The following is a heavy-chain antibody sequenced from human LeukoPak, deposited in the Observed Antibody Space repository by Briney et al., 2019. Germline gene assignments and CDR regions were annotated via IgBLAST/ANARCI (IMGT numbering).Heavy chain of an antibody. Sequence: SETLSLTCAVYGGSFSGYYWSWIRQPPGKGLEWIGEINHSGSTNYNPSLKSRVTISVDTSKNQFSLKLSSVTAADTAVYYCARVWDYSGSYYTIDYWGQGTLVTASS. CDR2: INHSGST. D-gene: IGHD1-26*01. CDR3: ARVWDYSGSYYTIDY. CDR1: GGSFSGYY. J-gene: IGHJ4*02. V-gene: IGHV4-34*01.